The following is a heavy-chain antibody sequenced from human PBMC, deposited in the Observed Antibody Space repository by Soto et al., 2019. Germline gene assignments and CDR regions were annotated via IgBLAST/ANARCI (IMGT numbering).Heavy chain of an antibody. D-gene: IGHD2-15*01. Sequence: ASETLSLTCTVSGGSISSYYWSWIRQPPGKGLEWIGYIYYSGSTNYNPSLKSRVTISVDTSKNQFSLKLSSVTAADTAVYYCAREYDCSGGSCYSPWFDPWGQGTLVTVSS. V-gene: IGHV4-59*01. CDR1: GGSISSYY. J-gene: IGHJ5*02. CDR3: AREYDCSGGSCYSPWFDP. CDR2: IYYSGST.